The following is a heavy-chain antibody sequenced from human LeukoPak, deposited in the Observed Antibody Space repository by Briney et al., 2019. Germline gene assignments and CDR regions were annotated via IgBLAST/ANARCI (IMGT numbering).Heavy chain of an antibody. Sequence: ASVKVSCEVSGYTLTELSMHWVRQAPGKGLEWMGGFDPEDGETIYAQKFQGRVTMTEDTSTDTAYMELSSLRSEDTAVYYCATAPRDYYDSSGGDYWGQGTLVTVSS. CDR1: GYTLTELS. CDR3: ATAPRDYYDSSGGDY. D-gene: IGHD3-22*01. CDR2: FDPEDGET. J-gene: IGHJ4*02. V-gene: IGHV1-24*01.